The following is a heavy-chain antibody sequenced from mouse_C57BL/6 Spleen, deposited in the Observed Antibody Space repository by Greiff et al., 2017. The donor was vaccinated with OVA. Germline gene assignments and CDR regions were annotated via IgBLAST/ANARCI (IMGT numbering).Heavy chain of an antibody. CDR1: GYAFSSSW. CDR2: IYPGDGDT. Sequence: VKLQESGPELVKPGASVKISCKASGYAFSSSWMNWVKQRPGKGLEWIGRIYPGDGDTNYNGKFKGKATLTADKSSSTAYMQLSSLTSEDSAVYFCASPYYYGSSSWFAYWGQGTLVTVSA. CDR3: ASPYYYGSSSWFAY. V-gene: IGHV1-82*01. J-gene: IGHJ3*01. D-gene: IGHD1-1*01.